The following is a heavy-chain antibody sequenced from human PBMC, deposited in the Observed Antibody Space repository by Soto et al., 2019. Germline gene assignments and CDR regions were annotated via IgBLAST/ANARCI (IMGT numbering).Heavy chain of an antibody. J-gene: IGHJ3*02. CDR2: ISWNSGSI. D-gene: IGHD3-22*01. CDR1: GFTFDDYA. CDR3: AKGGVVMRAAFDI. V-gene: IGHV3-9*01. Sequence: DVQLVESGGGLVQPGRSLRLSCAASGFTFDDYAMHWVRQAPGKGLEWVSGISWNSGSIGYADSVKGRFTISRDNAKNSLYLQMNSLRAEDTALYYCAKGGVVMRAAFDIWGQGTMVTVSS.